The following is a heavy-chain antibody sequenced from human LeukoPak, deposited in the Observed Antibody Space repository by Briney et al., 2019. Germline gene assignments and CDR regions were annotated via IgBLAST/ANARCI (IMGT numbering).Heavy chain of an antibody. Sequence: PSETLSLTCTVSGVSISSYYWSWIRQPAGKGLEWIGRIYINGSTNYNPSLKSQVTMSVDTSRNQFSLKLSSVTAADTAVYYCARVLHISTSWDWFDPWGQGTLVTVSS. CDR3: ARVLHISTSWDWFDP. J-gene: IGHJ5*02. D-gene: IGHD6-6*01. CDR2: IYINGST. V-gene: IGHV4-4*07. CDR1: GVSISSYY.